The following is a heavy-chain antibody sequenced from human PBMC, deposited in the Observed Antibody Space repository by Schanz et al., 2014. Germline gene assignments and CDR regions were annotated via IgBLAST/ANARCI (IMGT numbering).Heavy chain of an antibody. CDR1: GFTLSSYA. CDR2: IKQHGNEK. J-gene: IGHJ6*03. D-gene: IGHD4-17*01. Sequence: VQLVESGGGVVQPGRSLRLSCAAYGFTLSSYAMHWVRQAPGEGLEWVANIKQHGNEKYYVDSVKGRFTVSRDNARNSLYLHMNTLGAEDTAVYYCARDGDRFYHNYYMDVWGKGTTVTVSS. V-gene: IGHV3-7*01. CDR3: ARDGDRFYHNYYMDV.